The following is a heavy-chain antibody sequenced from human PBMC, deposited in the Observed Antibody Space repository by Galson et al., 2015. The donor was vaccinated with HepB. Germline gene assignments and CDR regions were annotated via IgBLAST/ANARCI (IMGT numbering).Heavy chain of an antibody. CDR1: GDSINSSNW. V-gene: IGHV4-4*02. D-gene: IGHD5-12*01. CDR2: IYHSGST. CDR3: ARDGRQWLIGGDYYYYGMDV. Sequence: TLSLTCAVSGDSINSSNWWSWVRQAPGKGLEWIGEIYHSGSTNYNPSLKSRVTISLDKSKNQFSLKLRSVTAADTAMYYCARDGRQWLIGGDYYYYGMDVWGQGTTVTVSS. J-gene: IGHJ6*02.